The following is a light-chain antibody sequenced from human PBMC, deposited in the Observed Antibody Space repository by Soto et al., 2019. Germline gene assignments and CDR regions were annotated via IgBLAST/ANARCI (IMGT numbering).Light chain of an antibody. CDR2: GAS. CDR1: QSVSSSY. Sequence: EIVLTQSPGTLSLSPGERATLSCRASQSVSSSYLAWYQQKPGQAPRLLIYGASSRATGIPDRFSGSGSGTDFTLTISRLEPEDFAVYYCQQDGSSSWTSGQGTKV. CDR3: QQDGSSSWT. J-gene: IGKJ1*01. V-gene: IGKV3-20*01.